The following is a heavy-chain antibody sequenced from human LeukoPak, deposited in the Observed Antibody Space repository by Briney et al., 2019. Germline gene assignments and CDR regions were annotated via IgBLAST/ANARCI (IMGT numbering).Heavy chain of an antibody. J-gene: IGHJ6*02. D-gene: IGHD6-19*01. CDR3: ARVISVAGLDV. Sequence: GGSLRLSCAASGFTVSSNYMSWVRQAPGKGLEWASVIYSGGSTYYADSVKGRFTISRDNSKNTLYLRMNSLRAEDTAVYYCARVISVAGLDVWGQGTTVTVSS. CDR2: IYSGGST. V-gene: IGHV3-53*01. CDR1: GFTVSSNY.